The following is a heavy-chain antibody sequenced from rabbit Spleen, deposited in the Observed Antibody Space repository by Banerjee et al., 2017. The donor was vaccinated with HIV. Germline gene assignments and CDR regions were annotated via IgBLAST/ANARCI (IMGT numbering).Heavy chain of an antibody. CDR3: ARAIVPWLGLTRLDL. V-gene: IGHV1S47*01. CDR2: IDPIFGST. D-gene: IGHD4-1*01. J-gene: IGHJ3*01. CDR1: GFDFSNYG. Sequence: EQLEESGGGLVKPEGSLKLSCKASGFDFSNYGVSWVRQAPGKGLEWIGYIDPIFGSTYYASWVNGRFSISSDNAQSTVDLKLTSLTAADTATYFCARAIVPWLGLTRLDLWGQGTLVTVS.